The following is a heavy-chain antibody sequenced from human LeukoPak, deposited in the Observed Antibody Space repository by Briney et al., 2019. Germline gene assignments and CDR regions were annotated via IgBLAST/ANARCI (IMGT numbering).Heavy chain of an antibody. Sequence: ASVKVSCKASGYTFTSYYMHWVRQAPGQGLEWMGIINPSGGSTSYAQKFQGRVTMTRDTSTSTVYMELSSLRSEDTAVYYCARASLGYCSSTSCSADNWFDPWGQGTLVTVSS. CDR2: INPSGGST. CDR1: GYTFTSYY. J-gene: IGHJ5*02. V-gene: IGHV1-46*01. D-gene: IGHD2-2*01. CDR3: ARASLGYCSSTSCSADNWFDP.